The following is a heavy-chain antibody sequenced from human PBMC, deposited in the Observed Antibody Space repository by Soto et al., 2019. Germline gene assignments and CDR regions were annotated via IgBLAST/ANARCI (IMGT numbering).Heavy chain of an antibody. V-gene: IGHV3-48*01. CDR2: IGIGSSTK. CDR1: GFTFRNYG. CDR3: ARDQLDYNDISGRPLNAFDV. J-gene: IGHJ3*01. Sequence: EVDLVESGGGLVQSGGSLRLSCAASGFTFRNYGMNWVRQAPGKGLEWVSYIGIGSSTKYYAESVKGRFTIFRDNAKNSLYLQMNSLRAEETAVYYCARDQLDYNDISGRPLNAFDVWGQGTMVTVSS. D-gene: IGHD3-22*01.